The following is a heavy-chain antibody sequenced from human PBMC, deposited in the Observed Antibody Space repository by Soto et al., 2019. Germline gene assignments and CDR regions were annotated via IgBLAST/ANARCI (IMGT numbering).Heavy chain of an antibody. D-gene: IGHD3-22*01. CDR3: AKDGVAHIPLYTSGSSYDH. CDR1: GFIFSSYA. J-gene: IGHJ4*02. CDR2: ISGSDGST. V-gene: IGHV3-23*01. Sequence: GGSLRLSCAASGFIFSSYAISWVRQAPGKGLEWVSAISGSDGSTYYADSVKGRFTISRDNSRNTLYLQMNSLRAEDTAVYYCAKDGVAHIPLYTSGSSYDHWGQGTLVTVSS.